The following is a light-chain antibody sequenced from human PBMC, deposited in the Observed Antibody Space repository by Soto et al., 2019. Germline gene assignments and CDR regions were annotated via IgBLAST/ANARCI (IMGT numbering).Light chain of an antibody. CDR3: SSFAGINNLL. V-gene: IGLV2-8*01. CDR1: SSDVGGHNY. CDR2: EVS. Sequence: QSALTQPASVSGSPGQSITISCTGTSSDVGGHNYVSWYQQHPGTAPKLMIYEVSQRPSGVPDRFSGSKSGNTASLTISGLQAEDEGDYYCSSFAGINNLLFGGGTKLTVL. J-gene: IGLJ2*01.